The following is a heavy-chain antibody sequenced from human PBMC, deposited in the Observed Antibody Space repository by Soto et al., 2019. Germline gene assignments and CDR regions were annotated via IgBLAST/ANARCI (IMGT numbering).Heavy chain of an antibody. V-gene: IGHV3-30-3*01. CDR3: ARVAAAGPYYYYGMDV. CDR2: ISYDGSNK. Sequence: QVQLVESGGGVVQPGRSLRLSCAASGFTFSSYAMHWVRQAPGKGLEWVAVISYDGSNKYYADSVKGRFTISRDNYKNTLYLQMNSLRAEDTAVYYCARVAAAGPYYYYGMDVWGQGTTVTVSS. J-gene: IGHJ6*02. D-gene: IGHD6-13*01. CDR1: GFTFSSYA.